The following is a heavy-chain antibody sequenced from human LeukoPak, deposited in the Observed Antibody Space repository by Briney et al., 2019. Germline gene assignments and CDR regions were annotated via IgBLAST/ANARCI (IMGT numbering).Heavy chain of an antibody. Sequence: SETLSLTCTVSGGSISSSSYYWGWIRQPPGKGLEWIGSIYYSGSTYCNPSLKSRVTISVDTSKNQFSLKLSSVTAADTAVYYCARPRDYYGSGTNYFDYWGQGTLVTVSS. CDR2: IYYSGST. V-gene: IGHV4-39*01. J-gene: IGHJ4*02. CDR3: ARPRDYYGSGTNYFDY. D-gene: IGHD3-10*01. CDR1: GGSISSSSYY.